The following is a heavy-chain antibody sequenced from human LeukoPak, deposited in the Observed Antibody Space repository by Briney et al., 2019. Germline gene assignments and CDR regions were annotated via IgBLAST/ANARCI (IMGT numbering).Heavy chain of an antibody. J-gene: IGHJ6*03. V-gene: IGHV1-18*01. CDR1: GYTFTSYG. CDR2: ISAYNGNT. Sequence: ASVKVSCKASGYTFTSYGISWVRQAPGQGLEWMGWISAYNGNTNYTQKLQGRVTMTPDTSISTAYMELSRLRSDDTAVYYCARARKTPFPTTVNYYYYYYMDVWGKGTTVTVSS. D-gene: IGHD1-26*01. CDR3: ARARKTPFPTTVNYYYYYYMDV.